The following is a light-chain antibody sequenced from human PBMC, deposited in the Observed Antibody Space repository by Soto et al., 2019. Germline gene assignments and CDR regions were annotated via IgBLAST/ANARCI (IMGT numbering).Light chain of an antibody. CDR1: SDISVGTYR. CDR3: MIWHSSAWV. CDR2: YKSDSDK. J-gene: IGLJ3*02. V-gene: IGLV5-45*03. Sequence: QPVLTQPSSLSASPGASASLTCTLRSDISVGTYRIYWYQQKPGSPPQYLLKYKSDSDKQQGSGVPSRFSGFKDASANAGILLISGLQSEDEADYYCMIWHSSAWVFGGGTKLTVL.